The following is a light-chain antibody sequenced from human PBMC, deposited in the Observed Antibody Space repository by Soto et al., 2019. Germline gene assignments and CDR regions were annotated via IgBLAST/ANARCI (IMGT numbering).Light chain of an antibody. CDR2: DAS. CDR3: QQRSNWPLT. J-gene: IGKJ4*01. Sequence: EIVLTQSPATLSLSPGERATLSCRASQSVSSYLAWYQHKPGQAPRLLIYDASNRATGIPARFSGSGSGTGFTLTISSLEPVDFAVYYCQQRSNWPLTFGGGTKVDIK. V-gene: IGKV3-11*01. CDR1: QSVSSY.